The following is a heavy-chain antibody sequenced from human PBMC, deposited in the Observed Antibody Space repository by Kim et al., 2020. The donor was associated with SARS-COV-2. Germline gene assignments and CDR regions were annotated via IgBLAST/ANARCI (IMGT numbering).Heavy chain of an antibody. Sequence: ASVKVSCKASGYTFTSYAMHWVRQAPGQRLEWMGWINAGNGNTKYSQKFQGRVTITRDTSASTAYMELSSLRSEDTAVYYCARVSLSMVRGEFDYWGQGTLVTVSS. CDR2: INAGNGNT. D-gene: IGHD3-10*01. J-gene: IGHJ4*02. CDR3: ARVSLSMVRGEFDY. V-gene: IGHV1-3*01. CDR1: GYTFTSYA.